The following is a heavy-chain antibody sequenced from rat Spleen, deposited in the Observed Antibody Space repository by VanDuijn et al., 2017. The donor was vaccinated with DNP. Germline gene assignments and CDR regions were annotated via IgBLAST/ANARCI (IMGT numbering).Heavy chain of an antibody. D-gene: IGHD1-12*02. Sequence: EVQLVESGGGPVQPGRSLKLSCVASGFTFSNFPMAWVRQAPKKGLEWVASISSGGGGTYYPDSVKDRFTISRDNAKNTLYLQMDSLRSEDTATYYCTRHQYYDGTYYNWFAYWGQGTLVTVSS. CDR2: ISSGGGGT. CDR3: TRHQYYDGTYYNWFAY. CDR1: GFTFSNFP. V-gene: IGHV5S13*01. J-gene: IGHJ3*01.